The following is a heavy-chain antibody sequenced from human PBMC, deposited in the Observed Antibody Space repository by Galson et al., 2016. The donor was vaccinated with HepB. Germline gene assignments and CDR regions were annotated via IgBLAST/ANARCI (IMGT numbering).Heavy chain of an antibody. CDR2: IRNDGSQK. CDR3: ARDHDDRGFYN. V-gene: IGHV3-33*01. J-gene: IGHJ4*02. CDR1: GFTFRTYG. D-gene: IGHD3-22*01. Sequence: SLRLSCAASGFTFRTYGMHWVRQTPGKGLEWMAGIRNDGSQKFYADSVRGRFTISRDNSMNMLYLEMNTLRAADTAVYYCARDHDDRGFYNWGQGTLVSASS.